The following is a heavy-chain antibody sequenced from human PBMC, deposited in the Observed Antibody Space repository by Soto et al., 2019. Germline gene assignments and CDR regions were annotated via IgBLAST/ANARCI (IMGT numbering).Heavy chain of an antibody. J-gene: IGHJ4*02. CDR2: IYYSAST. CDR3: ASESGSYYTNFDY. D-gene: IGHD3-10*01. V-gene: IGHV4-39*01. Sequence: QLQLQESGPGLVKPSETLSLTCTVSGGSISSSSYYWGWIRQPPGKGLEWIGSIYYSASTYSNPSLRSRVTISGDTSKTQFSLRLSSVTAADTAVYYCASESGSYYTNFDYWGQGTLVTVSS. CDR1: GGSISSSSYY.